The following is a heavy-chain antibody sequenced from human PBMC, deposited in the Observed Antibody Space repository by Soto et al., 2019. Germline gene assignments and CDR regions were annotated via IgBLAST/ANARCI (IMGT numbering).Heavy chain of an antibody. J-gene: IGHJ4*02. CDR2: VIPIFGTT. Sequence: QVQLVQSGAEVKKPGSSVKVSCKASGGTFSSYAISWVRQAPGQGLEWMGGVIPIFGTTNYAQKFQGRVTITADESTNTAYMELSSLRSEDTAVYYCALKASSLRCNWNPIDYWGQGTLVTVSS. V-gene: IGHV1-69*12. CDR3: ALKASSLRCNWNPIDY. D-gene: IGHD1-20*01. CDR1: GGTFSSYA.